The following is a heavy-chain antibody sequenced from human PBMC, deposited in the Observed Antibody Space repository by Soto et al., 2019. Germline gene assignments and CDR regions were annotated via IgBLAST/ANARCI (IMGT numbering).Heavy chain of an antibody. CDR2: IYYSGST. CDR3: ARDKRITIFGVVIEGDPTDYYGMDV. D-gene: IGHD3-3*01. Sequence: PSETLSLTFTVSGGSISSGDYYWCWIRQPPGKGLEWIGYIYYSGSTYYNPSLKSRVTISVDTSKNQFSLKLSSVTAADTAVYYCARDKRITIFGVVIEGDPTDYYGMDVWGQGTTVTVSS. J-gene: IGHJ6*02. V-gene: IGHV4-30-4*01. CDR1: GGSISSGDYY.